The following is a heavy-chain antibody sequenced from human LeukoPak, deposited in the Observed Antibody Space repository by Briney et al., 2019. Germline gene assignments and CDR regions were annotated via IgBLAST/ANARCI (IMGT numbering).Heavy chain of an antibody. CDR1: GFTFSNYW. J-gene: IGHJ3*01. D-gene: IGHD5-12*01. CDR2: IKEDGSGK. V-gene: IGHV3-7*01. Sequence: GGSLRLSCAASGFTFSNYWMSWVRQAPGKGLEWVANIKEDGSGKYYVDSVKGRFTISRDNSMNTLYLQMNSLRAEDTAVYYCAKTYSAYDSDAFDLWGQGTMVIVSS. CDR3: AKTYSAYDSDAFDL.